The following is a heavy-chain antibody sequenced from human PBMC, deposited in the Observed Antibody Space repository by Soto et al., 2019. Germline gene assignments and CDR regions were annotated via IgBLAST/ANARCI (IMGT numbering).Heavy chain of an antibody. CDR2: IYSGGST. CDR3: AREFVHGDPPEYFQH. V-gene: IGHV3-66*01. Sequence: EVQLVESGGGLVQPGGSLRLSCAASGFTVSSNYMSWVRQAPGKGLEWVSVIYSGGSTYYADSVKGRFTISRDNSQNTLDLPKNSLGAGDTAGYYCAREFVHGDPPEYFQHWGQGNLVTVSS. D-gene: IGHD4-17*01. CDR1: GFTVSSNY. J-gene: IGHJ1*01.